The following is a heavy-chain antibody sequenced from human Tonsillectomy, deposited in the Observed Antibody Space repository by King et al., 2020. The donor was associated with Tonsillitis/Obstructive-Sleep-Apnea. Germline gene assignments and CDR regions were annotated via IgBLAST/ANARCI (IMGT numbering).Heavy chain of an antibody. CDR1: GFTFSSYW. D-gene: IGHD3-22*01. CDR2: IKEDGSEK. CDR3: AIVLDYFASSGYRAFDI. Sequence: VQLVESGGGLVQPGGSLRLSCAASGFTFSSYWMSWVRQAPGKGLEWVANIKEDGSEKYYVDSVKGRFIIYRDNAKNSLYLQMNSLRAEDTAVYYCAIVLDYFASSGYRAFDIWGQGTMVTVSS. J-gene: IGHJ3*02. V-gene: IGHV3-7*03.